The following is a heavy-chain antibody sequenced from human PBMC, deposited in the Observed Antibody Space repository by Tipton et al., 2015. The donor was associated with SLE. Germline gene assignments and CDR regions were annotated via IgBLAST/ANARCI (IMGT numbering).Heavy chain of an antibody. D-gene: IGHD1-26*01. CDR3: ARDKRVGATTNYYYGMDV. CDR2: IGSSSSYI. CDR1: GFTFSSYS. Sequence: GSLRLSCAASGFTFSSYSMNWVRQAPGKGLEWVSSIGSSSSYIYYADSVKGRFTISRDNAKNSLYLQMNSLRAEDTAVYYCARDKRVGATTNYYYGMDVWGQGTTVTVSS. J-gene: IGHJ6*02. V-gene: IGHV3-21*01.